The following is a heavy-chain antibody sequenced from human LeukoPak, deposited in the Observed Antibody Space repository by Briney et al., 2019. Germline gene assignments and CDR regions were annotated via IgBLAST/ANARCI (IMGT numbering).Heavy chain of an antibody. CDR2: ISYDGSNK. CDR3: ARDRYYYDTSGYWGREENYYYYYGMDV. V-gene: IGHV3-30-3*01. D-gene: IGHD3-22*01. J-gene: IGHJ6*02. Sequence: PGGSLRLSCAASGFTFSSYAIHWVRQAPGKGLEWVAVISYDGSNKYYGDSVKGRFSISRDNSKNTLSLQMNSLRAEDTAVYFCARDRYYYDTSGYWGREENYYYYYGMDVWGRGTTVTVSS. CDR1: GFTFSSYA.